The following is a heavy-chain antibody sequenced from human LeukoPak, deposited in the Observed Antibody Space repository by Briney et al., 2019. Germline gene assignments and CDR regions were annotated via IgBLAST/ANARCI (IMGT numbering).Heavy chain of an antibody. J-gene: IGHJ5*02. CDR1: GYSFTSYW. CDR2: IYPGDSDT. D-gene: IGHD6-13*01. Sequence: GESLKISCKGSGYSFTSYWIGWVRQMPGKGLEWMGIIYPGDSDTRYSPSFQGQVTISAAKSISTAYLQWSSLKASDTAMYYCARRSSSWYGDGDWFDPWGQGTLVTVSS. CDR3: ARRSSSWYGDGDWFDP. V-gene: IGHV5-51*01.